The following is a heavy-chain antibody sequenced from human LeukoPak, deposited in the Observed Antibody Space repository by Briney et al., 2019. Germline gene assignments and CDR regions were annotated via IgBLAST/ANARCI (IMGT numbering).Heavy chain of an antibody. J-gene: IGHJ6*02. CDR3: AKRGSGPFFMDV. CDR2: ISYDGSNK. D-gene: IGHD3-10*01. Sequence: PGGSLRLSCAASGFTFSSYGMHWVREAPGKGLEWVAVISYDGSNKYYADPVKGRFTISRDNSKNTLYLQMNSLRAEDTAVYYCAKRGSGPFFMDVWGQGTTVTVSS. CDR1: GFTFSSYG. V-gene: IGHV3-30*18.